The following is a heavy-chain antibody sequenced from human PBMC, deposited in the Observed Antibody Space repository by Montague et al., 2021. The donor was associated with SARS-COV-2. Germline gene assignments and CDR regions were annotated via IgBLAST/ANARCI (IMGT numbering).Heavy chain of an antibody. D-gene: IGHD3-10*01. CDR2: VRDSGTT. V-gene: IGHV4-59*08. Sequence: SETLSLTCGVSGASIMGYHWSWVRKPPGRGLEWIGDVRDSGTTNYNPSLNNRIIISIDTSKAQFSLILTSVDAADTAVYYCARFFRVGTSSAFDHWGQGILVTVSS. J-gene: IGHJ5*02. CDR1: GASIMGYH. CDR3: ARFFRVGTSSAFDH.